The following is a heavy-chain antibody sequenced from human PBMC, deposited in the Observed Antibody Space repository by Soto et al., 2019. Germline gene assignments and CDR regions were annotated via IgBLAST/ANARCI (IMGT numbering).Heavy chain of an antibody. D-gene: IGHD3-22*01. Sequence: PGEALKISCKGSGYSFTSYWISWVRQRPGKGLEGRGRIDPSDSYTNYSPSCQGHVTISADKSISTAYLQWSSLKASDTAMYYCARHNQYYYDSSGYSYYYSGMDVWGQGTTVTVSS. CDR1: GYSFTSYW. V-gene: IGHV5-10-1*01. CDR2: IDPSDSYT. CDR3: ARHNQYYYDSSGYSYYYSGMDV. J-gene: IGHJ6*02.